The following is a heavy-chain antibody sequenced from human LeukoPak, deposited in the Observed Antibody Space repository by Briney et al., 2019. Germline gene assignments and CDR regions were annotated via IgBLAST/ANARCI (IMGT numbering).Heavy chain of an antibody. CDR1: GGSITYSHYY. CDR3: ARQSGSYGGILDN. V-gene: IGHV4-39*01. CDR2: IYYSGST. J-gene: IGHJ4*02. Sequence: PSETLSLTCSVSGGSITYSHYYWGWVRQPPGKGLEWIGGIYYSGSTYYNPSLKSRVTISVDTSRNEFSLRLSSVTAADTALYFCARQSGSYGGILDNWGQGILGTVSS. D-gene: IGHD1-26*01.